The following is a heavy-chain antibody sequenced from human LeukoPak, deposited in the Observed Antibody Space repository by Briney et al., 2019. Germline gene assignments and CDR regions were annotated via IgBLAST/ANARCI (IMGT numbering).Heavy chain of an antibody. D-gene: IGHD6-19*01. CDR1: GYTFPDYY. Sequence: ASVKVSFKSSGYTFPDYYMHWVRQAPGKQLEWMGWINPNSGGINYAQKFQGRVTMKRDASIRTDYMELSRLRSEDTAVYYCARDFRGTVASDYWGQGTLVSV. J-gene: IGHJ4*02. V-gene: IGHV1-2*02. CDR2: INPNSGGI. CDR3: ARDFRGTVASDY.